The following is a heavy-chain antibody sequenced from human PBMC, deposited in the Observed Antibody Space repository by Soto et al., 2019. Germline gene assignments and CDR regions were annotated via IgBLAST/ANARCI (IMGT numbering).Heavy chain of an antibody. J-gene: IGHJ4*02. V-gene: IGHV3-7*03. D-gene: IGHD3-16*01. CDR3: ARGTSHYNYAHVWY. CDR1: GFTFSSYW. Sequence: EVQLVESGGGLVHPGGSLRLSCAASGFTFSSYWMSWVRQATGKPLECVANIKHDGRETYYVDSVRGRFTISRDNANRTLYLQMDSVGIEDTAVYYCARGTSHYNYAHVWYWGKGILVTFSS. CDR2: IKHDGRET.